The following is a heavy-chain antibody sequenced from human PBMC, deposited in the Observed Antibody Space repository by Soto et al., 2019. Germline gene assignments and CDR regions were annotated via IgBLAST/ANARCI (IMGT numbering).Heavy chain of an antibody. D-gene: IGHD3-10*01. Sequence: QVQLQESGPGLVKPSETLSLTCTVSGASISNYYWSWIRQPPGKGLEWIGYIHYSGSTGCNPSLKRRVTISVDTSKNQFSRRLSSVTAADTAVYYCARLGDDFDYWGQGTLVTVSS. J-gene: IGHJ4*02. CDR2: IHYSGST. CDR1: GASISNYY. V-gene: IGHV4-59*08. CDR3: ARLGDDFDY.